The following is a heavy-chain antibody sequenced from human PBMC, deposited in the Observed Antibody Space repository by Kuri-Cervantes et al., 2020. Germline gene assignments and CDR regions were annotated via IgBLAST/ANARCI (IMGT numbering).Heavy chain of an antibody. Sequence: GSLRLSCAVYGGSFSGYYWSWIRQPPGKGLEWISEINHSGSTNYNPSLKCRVTISVDTSKNQFSLKLIYVTAADTAVYYCASSSGYPTADYWGQGTLVTVSS. CDR2: INHSGST. V-gene: IGHV4-34*01. D-gene: IGHD3-22*01. CDR1: GGSFSGYY. J-gene: IGHJ4*02. CDR3: ASSSGYPTADY.